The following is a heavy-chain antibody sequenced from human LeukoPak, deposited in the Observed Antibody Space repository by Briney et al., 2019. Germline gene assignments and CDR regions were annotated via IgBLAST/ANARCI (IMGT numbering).Heavy chain of an antibody. Sequence: KPSETLSLTCTVSGGSISSFYWTWIRQPPGKGLEWIGFIYYDGSTNYNPSLKSRVTISVDTSKTQFSLRLSSVTAADTAMYYCARGHLTFHYWGQGTLVTVSS. D-gene: IGHD3-9*01. CDR3: ARGHLTFHY. CDR1: GGSISSFY. J-gene: IGHJ4*02. CDR2: IYYDGST. V-gene: IGHV4-59*01.